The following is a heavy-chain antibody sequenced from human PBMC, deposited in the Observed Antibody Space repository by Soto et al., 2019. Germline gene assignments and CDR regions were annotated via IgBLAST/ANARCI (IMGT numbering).Heavy chain of an antibody. J-gene: IGHJ4*02. V-gene: IGHV1-18*04. CDR2: ITASNGST. D-gene: IGHD3-16*02. CDR1: GYTFTGYY. CDR3: ARLLGNYDYIWGNYRYYFDY. Sequence: ASVKVSCKASGYTFTGYYMHWVRQAPGQGLEWMGWITASNGSTSYAQQLQGRVTMTTDTSTSTAYMELRSLRSDDTAVYYCARLLGNYDYIWGNYRYYFDYWGQGTLVTVSS.